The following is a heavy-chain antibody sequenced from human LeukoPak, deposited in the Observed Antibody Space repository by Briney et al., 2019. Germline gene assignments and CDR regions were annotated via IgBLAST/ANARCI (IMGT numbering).Heavy chain of an antibody. Sequence: GASVKVSCKASGYTFTSYYTHWVRQAPGQGLEWMGIIKPSGGSTPYAQKFQGRVTVTSDMSTSTVYVELSSLRSEDTAVYYCAREVPENFNFDYWGQGTLVTVSS. D-gene: IGHD2/OR15-2a*01. CDR3: AREVPENFNFDY. J-gene: IGHJ4*02. CDR2: IKPSGGST. V-gene: IGHV1-46*01. CDR1: GYTFTSYY.